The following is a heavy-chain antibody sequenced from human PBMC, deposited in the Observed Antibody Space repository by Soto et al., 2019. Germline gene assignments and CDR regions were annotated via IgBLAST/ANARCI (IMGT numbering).Heavy chain of an antibody. Sequence: PGGSLSLSCAASGFTVSSNYMSWVRQAPGKGLEWVSVIYSGGSTYYADSVKGRFTISRDNSKNTLYLQMNSLRAEDTAVYYCARDLTARRLYYYGMDVWGQGTTVTVSS. CDR2: IYSGGST. V-gene: IGHV3-66*01. D-gene: IGHD5-18*01. CDR3: ARDLTARRLYYYGMDV. CDR1: GFTVSSNY. J-gene: IGHJ6*02.